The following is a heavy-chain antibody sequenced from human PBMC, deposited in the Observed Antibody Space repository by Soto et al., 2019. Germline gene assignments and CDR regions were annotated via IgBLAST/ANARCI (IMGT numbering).Heavy chain of an antibody. CDR2: IDYSGST. D-gene: IGHD3-22*01. CDR1: GGSISSGGYY. J-gene: IGHJ3*02. Sequence: QVQLQESGPGLVKPSQTLSLTCTVSGGSISSGGYYWSWIRQHPGKGLEWIGYIDYSGSTYYNPSLKSLVTISVDTSKNQFSLKLSSVTAADTAVYYCATVGYYDGSGYKAFGIWGQGTMVTVSS. CDR3: ATVGYYDGSGYKAFGI. V-gene: IGHV4-31*01.